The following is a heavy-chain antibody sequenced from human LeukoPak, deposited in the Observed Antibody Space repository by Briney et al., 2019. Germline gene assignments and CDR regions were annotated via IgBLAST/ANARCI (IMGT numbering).Heavy chain of an antibody. D-gene: IGHD6-13*01. CDR3: ARGPAAGY. J-gene: IGHJ4*02. CDR2: INPNSGGT. Sequence: ASVKVSCKASGYTFTGYYMHWVRQAPGQGLEWMGWINPNSGGTNYAQKFQGRVTMTRNTSISTAYMELSSLRSEDMAVYYCARGPAAGYWGQGTLVTVSS. CDR1: GYTFTGYY. V-gene: IGHV1-2*02.